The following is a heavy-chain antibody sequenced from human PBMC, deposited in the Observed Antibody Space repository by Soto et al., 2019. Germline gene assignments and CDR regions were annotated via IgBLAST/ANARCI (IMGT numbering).Heavy chain of an antibody. CDR1: GGSFSGYY. D-gene: IGHD2-15*01. V-gene: IGHV4-34*01. Sequence: SETLSLTCAVYGGSFSGYYWSWIRQPPGKGLEWIGEINHSGSTNYNPSLKSRVTISVDTSKNQFSLKLSSVTAADTAVYYCARGHTYCSGGSCYLYVRYYYYMDVWGKGTTVTVSS. J-gene: IGHJ6*03. CDR2: INHSGST. CDR3: ARGHTYCSGGSCYLYVRYYYYMDV.